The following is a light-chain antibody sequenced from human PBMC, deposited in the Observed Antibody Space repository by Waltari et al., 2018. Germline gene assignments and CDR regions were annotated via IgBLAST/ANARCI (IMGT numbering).Light chain of an antibody. V-gene: IGKV3-20*01. Sequence: EIVLTQSPGTLSLSPGERATLSCRASQSFSSNYLAWYQQKPGQAHRLLFYGASSRATGIPDRFSGSGSGTDFTLTISRLDPEDFAVYYCHQYGSSQWTFGQGTKVEIK. CDR1: QSFSSNY. J-gene: IGKJ1*01. CDR2: GAS. CDR3: HQYGSSQWT.